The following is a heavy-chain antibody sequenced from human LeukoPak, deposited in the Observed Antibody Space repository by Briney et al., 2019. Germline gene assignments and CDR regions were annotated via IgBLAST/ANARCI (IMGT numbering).Heavy chain of an antibody. D-gene: IGHD5-12*01. CDR1: GGTFSSYA. Sequence: ASVKVSCKASGGTFSSYAISWVRQAPGQGLEWMGGIIPIFGTANYAQKFQGRVTITADESTSTAYMDLSSLRSEDTAVYYCATGGSGYAGYYYYYMDVWGKGTTVTISS. CDR2: IIPIFGTA. J-gene: IGHJ6*03. CDR3: ATGGSGYAGYYYYYMDV. V-gene: IGHV1-69*13.